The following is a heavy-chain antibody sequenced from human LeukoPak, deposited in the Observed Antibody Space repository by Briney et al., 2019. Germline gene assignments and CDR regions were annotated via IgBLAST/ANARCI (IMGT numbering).Heavy chain of an antibody. CDR1: GGSIGTHY. V-gene: IGHV4-4*07. Sequence: SEALSLTCAVSGGSIGTHYWSWIRQPPGEGLEWIGRVYTNGRPDYNPSLKSRVTMSVDTSKNHFSLKLSSVTAADTAVYYCARRVEGAFDIWGQGTMVTVSS. CDR2: VYTNGRP. D-gene: IGHD2-15*01. J-gene: IGHJ3*02. CDR3: ARRVEGAFDI.